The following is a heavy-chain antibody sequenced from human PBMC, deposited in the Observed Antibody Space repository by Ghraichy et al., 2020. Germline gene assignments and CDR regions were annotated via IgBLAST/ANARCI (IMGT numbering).Heavy chain of an antibody. V-gene: IGHV3-21*01. D-gene: IGHD3-22*01. CDR2: ISSSSDYI. CDR3: AREGREKDTSGYYSKY. CDR1: GFTFSLYS. J-gene: IGHJ4*02. Sequence: GGSLRLSCAASGFTFSLYSMNWVRQAPGKGLEWVSSISSSSDYIYYADSVKGRFTIARDNAKNSLYLQMNSLRAEDTAVYYCAREGREKDTSGYYSKYWGQGTLVTVSS.